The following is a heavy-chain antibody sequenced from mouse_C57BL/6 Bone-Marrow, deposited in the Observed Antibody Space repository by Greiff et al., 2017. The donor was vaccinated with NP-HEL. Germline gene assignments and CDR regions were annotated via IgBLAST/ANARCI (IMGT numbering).Heavy chain of an antibody. J-gene: IGHJ3*01. Sequence: QVQLQQPGAELVKPGASVMMSCKASGYTFTSYWITWVKQRPGQGLVWIGDIYPGSGSTNSNETLKSNATLTVDTSSSTAYMQLSSLTSEDSAVYYCARNYGSSAWFAYWGQGTLVTVSA. CDR1: GYTFTSYW. CDR3: ARNYGSSAWFAY. D-gene: IGHD1-1*01. V-gene: IGHV1-55*01. CDR2: IYPGSGST.